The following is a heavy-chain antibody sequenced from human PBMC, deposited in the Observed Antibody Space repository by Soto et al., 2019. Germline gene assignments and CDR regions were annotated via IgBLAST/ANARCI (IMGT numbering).Heavy chain of an antibody. CDR2: IYYSGST. J-gene: IGHJ4*02. Sequence: SETLSLTCTVSGGSISSYYWSWIRQPPGKGLEWIGYIYYSGSTNYNPSVKSRVTISVDTSKNQFSLKLSSVTAADTAVYYCASDRGYYYGSGSYYPYYFDYWGQGTLVTVSS. V-gene: IGHV4-59*01. CDR1: GGSISSYY. D-gene: IGHD3-10*01. CDR3: ASDRGYYYGSGSYYPYYFDY.